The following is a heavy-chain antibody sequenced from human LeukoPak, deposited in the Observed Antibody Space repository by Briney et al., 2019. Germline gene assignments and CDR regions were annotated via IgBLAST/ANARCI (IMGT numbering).Heavy chain of an antibody. Sequence: GESLKISCTASGYTFSDLWIGWVRQMPGKGLEWMGIIFPADSDIRYSPSFLGQVTMSVDRSTNTAFLQWSSLKASDTAMYYCARPRRDGYNYCAFDIWGQGTMVTVSS. CDR1: GYTFSDLW. D-gene: IGHD5-24*01. CDR3: ARPRRDGYNYCAFDI. J-gene: IGHJ3*02. V-gene: IGHV5-51*01. CDR2: IFPADSDI.